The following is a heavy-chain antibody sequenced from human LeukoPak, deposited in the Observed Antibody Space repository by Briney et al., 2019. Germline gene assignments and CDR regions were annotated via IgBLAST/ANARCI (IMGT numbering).Heavy chain of an antibody. D-gene: IGHD3-16*01. J-gene: IGHJ4*02. CDR1: GGSISSSSYY. CDR3: ASLWGADY. CDR2: IYYSGST. Sequence: SETLSLTCTVSGGSISSSSYYWGWIRQPPGKGLEWIGSIYYSGSTYYNPSLKSRVTISVDTSKNQFSLKLSSMTAADTAVYYCASLWGADYWGQGTLVTVSS. V-gene: IGHV4-39*01.